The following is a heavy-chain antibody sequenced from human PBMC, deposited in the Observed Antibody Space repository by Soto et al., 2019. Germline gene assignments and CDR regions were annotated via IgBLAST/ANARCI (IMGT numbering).Heavy chain of an antibody. CDR2: MYYSGST. J-gene: IGHJ4*02. CDR3: ARASNKRGNSYGPDF. Sequence: SETLSLTCTVSGGSISDDTYYWGWIRQPPGKGLEWIGSMYYSGSTNCNPSLKSRVAISVDTSKNQFSLKLSSVTAADTAFYYCARASNKRGNSYGPDFWGQGTLVTVSS. V-gene: IGHV4-39*07. CDR1: GGSISDDTYY. D-gene: IGHD5-18*01.